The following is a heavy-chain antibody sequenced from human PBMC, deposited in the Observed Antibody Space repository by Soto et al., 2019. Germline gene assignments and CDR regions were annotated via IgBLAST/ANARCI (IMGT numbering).Heavy chain of an antibody. D-gene: IGHD1-26*01. CDR1: GESFSGYY. CDR2: INHSGST. CDR3: ARGRLVGGSYCDY. Sequence: QVQLQQWGAGLLKPSETLSLTCAVYGESFSGYYWSWIRQPPGKGLEWIGEINHSGSTNYNPSLTSRLTISVDTSKNQFSLELSSVTAADTAVYYCARGRLVGGSYCDYWGQGTLVTVSS. V-gene: IGHV4-34*01. J-gene: IGHJ4*02.